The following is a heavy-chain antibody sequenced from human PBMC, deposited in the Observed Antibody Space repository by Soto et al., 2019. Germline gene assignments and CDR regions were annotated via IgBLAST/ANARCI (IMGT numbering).Heavy chain of an antibody. CDR2: IYYSGST. D-gene: IGHD2-8*02. Sequence: SETLSLTCTVSGGSISSGDHYWSWIRQPPGKGLEWIGYIYYSGSTYYNPSLKSRVTISVDTSKNQFSLKLSSVTAADTAVYYCARDKITGLFDYWGQGTLVTSPQ. CDR1: GGSISSGDHY. CDR3: ARDKITGLFDY. V-gene: IGHV4-30-4*01. J-gene: IGHJ4*02.